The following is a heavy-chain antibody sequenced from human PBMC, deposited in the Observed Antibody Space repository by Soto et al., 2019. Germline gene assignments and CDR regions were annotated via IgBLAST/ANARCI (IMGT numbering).Heavy chain of an antibody. CDR2: ISSSSSTI. Sequence: PGGSLRFSCAASGFTFSSYSMNWVRQAPGKGLEWVSYISSSSSTIYYADSVKGRFTISRDNAKNSLYLQMNSLRAEDSAVYFCARARYQLLHPYYYGMDVWGQGTTVTVS. D-gene: IGHD2-2*01. CDR1: GFTFSSYS. CDR3: ARARYQLLHPYYYGMDV. J-gene: IGHJ6*02. V-gene: IGHV3-48*01.